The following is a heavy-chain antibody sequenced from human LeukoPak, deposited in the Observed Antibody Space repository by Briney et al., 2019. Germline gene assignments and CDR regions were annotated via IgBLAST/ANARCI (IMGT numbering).Heavy chain of an antibody. J-gene: IGHJ4*02. CDR1: GFPFSDYY. V-gene: IGHV3-11*01. Sequence: PGGSLRLSCAASGFPFSDYYMSWIRQAPGKGLEWVSYISSSGSTIYYADSVKGRFTISRDNAKNSLYLQMNSLRAEDTAVYYCARDHYEVVAVDYWGQGTLVTVSS. CDR2: ISSSGSTI. CDR3: ARDHYEVVAVDY. D-gene: IGHD3-3*01.